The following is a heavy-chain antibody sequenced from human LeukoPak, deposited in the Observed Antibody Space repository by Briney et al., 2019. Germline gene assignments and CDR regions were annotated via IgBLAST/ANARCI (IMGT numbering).Heavy chain of an antibody. CDR3: ARDVGYCSGGSCYRWFAS. Sequence: GGSLRLSCAASGFTFSAYSMSWVRQAPGKGLEWVSYISTGSAVIYYADSVKGRFTISRDDARNSVSLQMNSLRADDTAVYYCARDVGYCSGGSCYRWFASWGQGTLVTVSS. D-gene: IGHD2-15*01. CDR2: ISTGSAVI. CDR1: GFTFSAYS. J-gene: IGHJ5*01. V-gene: IGHV3-48*01.